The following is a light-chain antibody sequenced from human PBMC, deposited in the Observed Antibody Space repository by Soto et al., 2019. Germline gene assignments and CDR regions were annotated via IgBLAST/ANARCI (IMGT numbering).Light chain of an antibody. CDR1: QSTSTW. CDR2: EAS. J-gene: IGKJ1*01. CDR3: QQYITYPYA. Sequence: DIQMTQSPSTLSASVGDRVTITCRASQSTSTWLAWYQQRPGKTTKLLISEASKLESGVPSRFSCSGSGTEFTLTISSLQPDDFSTYYCQQYITYPYAFGQGTKVEIK. V-gene: IGKV1-5*03.